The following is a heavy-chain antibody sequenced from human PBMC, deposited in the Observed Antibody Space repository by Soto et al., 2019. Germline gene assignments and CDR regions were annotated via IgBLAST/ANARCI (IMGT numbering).Heavy chain of an antibody. Sequence: QLQLQEAGPGLLKPSETLSLTCTVSGGSIRSSSYYWGWIRQPPGKGLEWIGSIYYRGSTYYNHSLKRRVTIAVDTSQKQFSLKLSSVTDADTAVYYCARHVRGYSYDQKDNWFDPRGQGNLVHVSS. J-gene: IGHJ5*02. CDR3: ARHVRGYSYDQKDNWFDP. D-gene: IGHD5-18*01. V-gene: IGHV4-39*01. CDR2: IYYRGST. CDR1: GGSIRSSSYY.